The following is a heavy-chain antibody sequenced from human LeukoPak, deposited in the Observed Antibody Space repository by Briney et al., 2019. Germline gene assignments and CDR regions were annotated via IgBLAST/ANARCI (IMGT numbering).Heavy chain of an antibody. J-gene: IGHJ6*02. CDR3: ARYSKVGYYYYGMDV. V-gene: IGHV1-2*06. Sequence: ASVKVSCKASGYSFTGYFMHWVRQAPGQGPEWMGRINPNSGGTNYAQKFQGRVTMTRDTSTSTVYMELSSLRSEDTAVYYCARYSKVGYYYYGMDVWGQGTTVTVSS. CDR1: GYSFTGYF. D-gene: IGHD6-13*01. CDR2: INPNSGGT.